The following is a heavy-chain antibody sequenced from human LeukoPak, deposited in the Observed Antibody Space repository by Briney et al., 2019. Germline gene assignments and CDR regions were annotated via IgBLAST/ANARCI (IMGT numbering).Heavy chain of an antibody. V-gene: IGHV5-51*01. J-gene: IGHJ4*02. Sequence: GESLKVSCKGSGYSFTSYWIGWVRQMPGKGLEWMGIIYPSDSDTRYSPSFQGQVTISADKSISTVYLQWRSLRSSDIAKYYCARRIGYSGYDFWGQGSQVTVSS. CDR2: IYPSDSDT. CDR1: GYSFTSYW. D-gene: IGHD5-12*01. CDR3: ARRIGYSGYDF.